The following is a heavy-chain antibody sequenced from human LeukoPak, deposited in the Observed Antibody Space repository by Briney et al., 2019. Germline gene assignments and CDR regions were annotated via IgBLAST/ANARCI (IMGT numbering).Heavy chain of an antibody. CDR3: AAGPDSSAAMDF. D-gene: IGHD6-25*01. V-gene: IGHV1-24*01. CDR1: GYTLIELS. Sequence: ASVKVSCKVSGYTLIELSMYWVRQAPGKGLESMGAFDPEDGETFYAQNFTARFSMTEDTSTQTAYMELTSLRSEDTAVYFCAAGPDSSAAMDFWGQGTLVTVAS. CDR2: FDPEDGET. J-gene: IGHJ4*02.